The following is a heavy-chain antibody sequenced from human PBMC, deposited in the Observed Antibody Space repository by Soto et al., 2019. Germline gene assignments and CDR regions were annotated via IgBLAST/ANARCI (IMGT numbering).Heavy chain of an antibody. Sequence: QVQLVQSGAEVKKPGYSVRVSCKASGGTFGNHAISWVRQAPEQGLEWLGGIIPVLGVGDNAQNFQGRVTITAGASASTAYLELSSLRSEDTALYYCAREAGYTSVYGFDYWVQGTLVTVSA. CDR3: AREAGYTSVYGFDY. CDR2: IIPVLGVG. J-gene: IGHJ4*02. CDR1: GGTFGNHA. V-gene: IGHV1-69*01. D-gene: IGHD5-18*01.